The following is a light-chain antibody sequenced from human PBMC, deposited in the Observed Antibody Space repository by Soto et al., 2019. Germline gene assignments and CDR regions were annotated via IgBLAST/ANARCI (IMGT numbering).Light chain of an antibody. J-gene: IGLJ1*01. CDR2: EVT. CDR1: SSDVGGYNH. CDR3: SSYAGSNNFV. Sequence: QSALTQPASVSGSPGQSITISCTGTSSDVGGYNHVSWYQHHPGKAPKLLIYEVTNRPSGVSNRFSGSKSGNTASLTISGLQAEDEADYYCSSYAGSNNFVFGTGTKLTVL. V-gene: IGLV2-14*01.